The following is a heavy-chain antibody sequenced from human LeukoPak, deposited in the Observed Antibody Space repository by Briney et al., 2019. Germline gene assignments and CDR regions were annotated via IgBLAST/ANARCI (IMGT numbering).Heavy chain of an antibody. Sequence: SQTLSLTCTVSGGSISSGDYYWSWIRQPPGKGLEWIGYMYYTGSTYYNPSLKSRVTISVDTSKNQFSLKLSSVTAADTAVYYCARHLYPWDYFDYWGQGTLVTVSS. CDR3: ARHLYPWDYFDY. D-gene: IGHD2-2*01. J-gene: IGHJ4*02. V-gene: IGHV4-30-4*08. CDR1: GGSISSGDYY. CDR2: MYYTGST.